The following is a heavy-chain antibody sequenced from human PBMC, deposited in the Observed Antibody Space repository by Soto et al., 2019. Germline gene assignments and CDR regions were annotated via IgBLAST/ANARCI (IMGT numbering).Heavy chain of an antibody. V-gene: IGHV4-39*01. J-gene: IGHJ4*02. D-gene: IGHD2-21*02. CDR1: GGSISSSSYY. CDR2: IYYSGST. CDR3: ARHTTLHIVVVTASDY. Sequence: SETLSLTCTVSGGSISSSSYYWGWIRQPPGKGLEWIGSIYYSGSTYYNPSLKSRVTISVDTSKNQFSLKLSSVTAADTAVYYCARHTTLHIVVVTASDYWGQGTLVTVSS.